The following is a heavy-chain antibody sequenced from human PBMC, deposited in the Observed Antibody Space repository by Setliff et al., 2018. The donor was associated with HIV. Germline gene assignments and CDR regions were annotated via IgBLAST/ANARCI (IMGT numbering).Heavy chain of an antibody. Sequence: SETLSLTCTVSGGSIGSGSYYWTWIRQPAGKGLEWIGRIYTSGNINYNPSLKSRVIISVDTSKNQFSLKLSSVTAADTAVYYCGRIPYGSGSFGWFDPWGRGTLVTVSS. D-gene: IGHD3-10*01. CDR2: IYTSGNI. CDR1: GGSIGSGSYY. V-gene: IGHV4-61*02. CDR3: GRIPYGSGSFGWFDP. J-gene: IGHJ5*02.